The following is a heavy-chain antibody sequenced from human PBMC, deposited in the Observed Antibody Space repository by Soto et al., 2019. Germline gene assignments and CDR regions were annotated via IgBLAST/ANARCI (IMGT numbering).Heavy chain of an antibody. CDR2: INPSGGST. Sequence: ASVKVSCKASGYTFTSYYMHWVRQAPGQGLEWMGIINPSGGSTSYAPKFQGRVTMTRDTSTSTVYMELSSLRHGDTAVYYCAKGVPGIAVAGTGYFQHWGQGT. CDR1: GYTFTSYY. J-gene: IGHJ1*01. V-gene: IGHV1-46*01. CDR3: AKGVPGIAVAGTGYFQH. D-gene: IGHD6-19*01.